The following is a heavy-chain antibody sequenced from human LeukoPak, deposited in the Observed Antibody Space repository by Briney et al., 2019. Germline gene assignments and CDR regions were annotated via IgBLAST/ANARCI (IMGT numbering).Heavy chain of an antibody. CDR1: GGSISGDNW. Sequence: PSGTLSLTCAVSGGSISGDNWWSWVRPTPGKGLEWIGEVFHSGGTNYNPSLKSRVTMSVDMSNNQFSLKMTSVTAADTAVYYCARDCTGGSCPTGGYDAFDFWGQGTMVTVSS. CDR2: VFHSGGT. CDR3: ARDCTGGSCPTGGYDAFDF. J-gene: IGHJ3*01. D-gene: IGHD2-8*02. V-gene: IGHV4-4*02.